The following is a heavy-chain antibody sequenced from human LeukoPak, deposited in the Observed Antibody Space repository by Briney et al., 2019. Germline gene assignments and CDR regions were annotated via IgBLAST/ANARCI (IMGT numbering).Heavy chain of an antibody. D-gene: IGHD6-6*01. Sequence: GGSLRLSCAASGFTFSSYWMHWVRQAPGKGLVWVSRINSDGNITTYADSVKGRFTISRDNAKNTLYLQMNSLSAEDTAVYYCVREYTSSSGRAFDYWGQGTLVTVSS. J-gene: IGHJ4*02. CDR1: GFTFSSYW. CDR3: VREYTSSSGRAFDY. V-gene: IGHV3-74*01. CDR2: INSDGNIT.